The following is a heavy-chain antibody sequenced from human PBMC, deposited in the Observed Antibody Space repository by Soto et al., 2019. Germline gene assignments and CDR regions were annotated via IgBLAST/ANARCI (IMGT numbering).Heavy chain of an antibody. CDR2: TYYRSKWYY. CDR3: ARGEQYSGRIFDY. D-gene: IGHD1-26*01. Sequence: PSPTLSLPCAITGDSVSSNSAGWSWVRQSPSRGLEWLGRTYYRSKWYYEYAVSVRGRITINPDTSKNQYSLQLNSVTPEDTAVYFCARGEQYSGRIFDYWGQGTLGTSPQ. CDR1: GDSVSSNSAG. V-gene: IGHV6-1*01. J-gene: IGHJ4*01.